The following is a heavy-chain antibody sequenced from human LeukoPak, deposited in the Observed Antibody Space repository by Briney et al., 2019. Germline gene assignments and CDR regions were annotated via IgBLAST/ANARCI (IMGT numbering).Heavy chain of an antibody. CDR2: INIDGTVT. D-gene: IGHD6-19*01. CDR3: ATKQWLAPPPDS. Sequence: GGSLRLSCAASGFTFSKYWMLWVRQAPGKGLESVSRINIDGTVTTYADSVKGRFTVSRDNADNTMFLQMNSVRDEDTAVYYCATKQWLAPPPDSWGQGTPVTVSS. V-gene: IGHV3-74*01. CDR1: GFTFSKYW. J-gene: IGHJ4*02.